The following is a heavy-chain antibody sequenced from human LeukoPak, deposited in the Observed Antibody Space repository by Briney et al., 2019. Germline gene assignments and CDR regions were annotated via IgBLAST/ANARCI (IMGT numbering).Heavy chain of an antibody. J-gene: IGHJ4*02. CDR1: GYTFTGYY. CDR3: ARVRTVAHRHSSGWYYFDY. Sequence: ASVKGSCKASGYTFTGYYMHWVRQAPGQGLEWMGWINPNSGGTNYAQKFQGRVTMTRDTSISTAYMELSRLRSDDTAVYYCARVRTVAHRHSSGWYYFDYWGQGTLVTVSS. CDR2: INPNSGGT. D-gene: IGHD6-19*01. V-gene: IGHV1-2*02.